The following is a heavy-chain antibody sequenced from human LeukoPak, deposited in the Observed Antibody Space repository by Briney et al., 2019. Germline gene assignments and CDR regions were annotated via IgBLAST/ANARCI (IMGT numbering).Heavy chain of an antibody. V-gene: IGHV3-48*03. CDR1: GFTFSSYE. J-gene: IGHJ6*03. D-gene: IGHD1-26*01. CDR3: IKGGMGMGYYYYMDV. CDR2: ISSSGSTI. Sequence: GGSLRLSCAASGFTFSSYEMNWVRQAPGKGLEWVSYISSSGSTIYYADSVKGRFTISRDNAKNSLYLQMNSLRAEDTAVYYCIKGGMGMGYYYYMDVWGKGTAVTISS.